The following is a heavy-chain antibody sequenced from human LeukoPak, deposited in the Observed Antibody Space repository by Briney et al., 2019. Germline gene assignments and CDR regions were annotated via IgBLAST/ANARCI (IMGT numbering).Heavy chain of an antibody. D-gene: IGHD3-3*01. CDR2: ININSGGI. CDR1: GCTFIDYW. CDR3: ARDRDGGVGTMDY. Sequence: ASVKVSCKTSGCTFIDYWINWVPQAPGQGLEWIGRININSGGINYAQKFQGRVTMTRATSISTAYMELSRLRLDDTAVYYCARDRDGGVGTMDYWGQGTLVPVSS. J-gene: IGHJ4*02. V-gene: IGHV1-2*06.